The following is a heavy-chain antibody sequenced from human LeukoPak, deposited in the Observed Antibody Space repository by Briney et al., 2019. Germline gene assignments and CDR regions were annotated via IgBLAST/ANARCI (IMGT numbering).Heavy chain of an antibody. CDR2: ITISGAIT. V-gene: IGHV3-23*01. D-gene: IGHD4-17*01. CDR1: GFTFSDYY. J-gene: IGHJ4*02. Sequence: GGSLRLSCAASGFTFSDYYMSWIRQAPGKGLEWVSAITISGAITYYADSVKGRFTISRDNSRNTLNLQMNSLRAEDTAVYYCAKGNYGEKINYWGQGTLVTVSS. CDR3: AKGNYGEKINY.